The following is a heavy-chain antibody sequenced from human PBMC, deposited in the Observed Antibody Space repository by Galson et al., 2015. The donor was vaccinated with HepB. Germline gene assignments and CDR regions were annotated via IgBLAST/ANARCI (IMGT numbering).Heavy chain of an antibody. D-gene: IGHD4-23*01. Sequence: SVKVSCKASGGTFSNYGISWVRQAPGQGLEWMGRIIPILDKPNYAQKFQGRVTITADKSTSTAYMDLSSLRSEDTAVYYCARDDDYGGNLLLHAFDIWGQGTLVTVSS. CDR1: GGTFSNYG. V-gene: IGHV1-69*04. CDR3: ARDDDYGGNLLLHAFDI. J-gene: IGHJ3*02. CDR2: IIPILDKP.